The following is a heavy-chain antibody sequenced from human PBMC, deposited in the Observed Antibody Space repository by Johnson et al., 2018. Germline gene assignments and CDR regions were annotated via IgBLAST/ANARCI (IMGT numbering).Heavy chain of an antibody. D-gene: IGHD1-26*01. V-gene: IGHV1-69*12. CDR3: AREEGGSYGGADY. CDR1: GGTFSSYA. Sequence: QVQLVQSGAEAKKPGSSVKVSCKASGGTFSSYAISWVRQAPGQGLEWMGGIMPIFGTTKYAQKLQGRVTITEDASTSTASMELSSLRSEDTATYYCAREEGGSYGGADYWGQGTLVTVSS. J-gene: IGHJ4*02. CDR2: IMPIFGTT.